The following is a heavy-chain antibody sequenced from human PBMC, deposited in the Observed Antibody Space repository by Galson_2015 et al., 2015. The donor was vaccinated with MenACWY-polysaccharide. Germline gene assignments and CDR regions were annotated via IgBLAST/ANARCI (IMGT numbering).Heavy chain of an antibody. V-gene: IGHV4-31*03. CDR3: AGIPSTMTSFGWFGP. J-gene: IGHJ5*02. CDR1: GGSISSAGYH. D-gene: IGHD4-17*01. Sequence: TLSLTCSVSGGSISSAGYHWTWIRQHPGKGLEWIGYIFNRGGTNSNPSLKSRVTVSAGRSNNQFSLKLTSLTAADTAVYYCAGIPSTMTSFGWFGPWGQGILVTVSS. CDR2: IFNRGGT.